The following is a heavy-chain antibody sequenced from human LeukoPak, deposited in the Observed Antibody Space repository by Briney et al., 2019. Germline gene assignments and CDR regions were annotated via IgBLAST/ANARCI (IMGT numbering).Heavy chain of an antibody. CDR2: INHSGST. CDR3: ARAGLYAGRRYNWFDP. D-gene: IGHD3-16*01. J-gene: IGHJ5*02. CDR1: GGSFSGYY. V-gene: IGHV4-34*01. Sequence: SETLSLTCAVYGGSFSGYYWSWIRQPPGRGLEWIGEINHSGSTNYNPSLKSRVTISVDTSKNQFSLKLSSVTAADTAVYYCARAGLYAGRRYNWFDPWGQGTLVTVSS.